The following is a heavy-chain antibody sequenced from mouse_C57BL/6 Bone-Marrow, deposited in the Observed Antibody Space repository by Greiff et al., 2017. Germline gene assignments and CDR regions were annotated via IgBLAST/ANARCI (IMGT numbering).Heavy chain of an antibody. CDR2: ILPGSGST. CDR1: GYTFTGYW. D-gene: IGHD2-4*01. CDR3: ARGTYDYDVEFAY. V-gene: IGHV1-9*01. Sequence: QVQLQQSGAELMKPGASVKLSCKATGYTFTGYWIEWVKQRPGHGLEWIGEILPGSGSTNYNEKFKGKATFTADTSSNTAYMQLSSLTTEDSAIYYCARGTYDYDVEFAYWGQGTLVTVSA. J-gene: IGHJ3*01.